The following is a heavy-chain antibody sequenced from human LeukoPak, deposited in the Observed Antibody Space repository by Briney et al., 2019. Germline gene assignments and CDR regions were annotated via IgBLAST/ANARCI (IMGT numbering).Heavy chain of an antibody. CDR2: IKQDGSEK. CDR1: GFTFSTYW. D-gene: IGHD6-13*01. J-gene: IGHJ4*02. CDR3: ARDSAGNDY. Sequence: GGSLRLSCAASGFTFSTYWMSWVRQAPGKGLEWVANIKQDGSEKYYVDSVKGRFTISRDNAKNSLYLQMNGLRAEDTAMYYCARDSAGNDYWGQGTLVTVSS. V-gene: IGHV3-7*01.